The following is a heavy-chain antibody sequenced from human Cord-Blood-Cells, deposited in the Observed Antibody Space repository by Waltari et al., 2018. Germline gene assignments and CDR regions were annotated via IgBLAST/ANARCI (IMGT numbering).Heavy chain of an antibody. J-gene: IGHJ2*01. V-gene: IGHV3-21*01. D-gene: IGHD1-1*01. CDR1: GFTFSSYS. CDR3: ARDLPGEGWYFDL. CDR2: ISSSSSYI. Sequence: EVQLVASGGGLVKPGGSLRLSCAASGFTFSSYSMNWVRQAPGKGLEGVSSISSSSSYIYYADSVKGRFTISRDNAKNSLYLQMNSLRAEDTAVYYCARDLPGEGWYFDLWGRGTLVTVSS.